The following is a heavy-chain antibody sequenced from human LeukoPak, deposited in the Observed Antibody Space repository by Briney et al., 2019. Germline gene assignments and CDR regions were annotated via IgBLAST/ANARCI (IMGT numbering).Heavy chain of an antibody. CDR3: ARDLWDIVLMVYARGNAFDI. D-gene: IGHD2-8*01. CDR1: GYTFTGYY. J-gene: IGHJ3*02. CDR2: INPNSGGT. V-gene: IGHV1-2*02. Sequence: VASVKVSCKASGYTFTGYYMHWVRQAPGQGLEWMGWINPNSGGTKYAQKFQGRVTMTRDTSISTAYMELNRLRSDDTAVYYCARDLWDIVLMVYARGNAFDIWGQGTMVTVSS.